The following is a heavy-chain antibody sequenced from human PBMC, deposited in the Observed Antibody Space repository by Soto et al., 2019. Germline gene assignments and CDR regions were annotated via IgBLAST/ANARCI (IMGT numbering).Heavy chain of an antibody. CDR2: ISKTGSSM. J-gene: IGHJ6*01. CDR3: ARELSGNYFTFEL. Sequence: QVQLVESGGDLVNPGGSLRLSCAASGFALGDYYMSWLRQAPGKGLEWVSYISKTGSSMHHVDSVKGRFTISRDNAKNSLYLQMNSLRAEDTAVYYCARELSGNYFTFELWGPGTRVTVSS. CDR1: GFALGDYY. V-gene: IGHV3-11*01. D-gene: IGHD1-26*01.